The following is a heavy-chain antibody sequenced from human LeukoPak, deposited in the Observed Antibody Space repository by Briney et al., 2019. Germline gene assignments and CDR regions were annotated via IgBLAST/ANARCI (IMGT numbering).Heavy chain of an antibody. CDR3: TRVYPNYYYYYMDV. CDR2: IRSKAYGGTT. J-gene: IGHJ6*03. CDR1: GFSFSSNS. V-gene: IGHV3-49*04. D-gene: IGHD1-14*01. Sequence: PGGSLRLSCAASGFSFSSNSMNWVRQAPGKGLEWVGFIRSKAYGGTTEYAASVKGRFTISRDDSKSIAYLQMNSLKTEDTAVYYCTRVYPNYYYYYMDVWGKGTTVTISS.